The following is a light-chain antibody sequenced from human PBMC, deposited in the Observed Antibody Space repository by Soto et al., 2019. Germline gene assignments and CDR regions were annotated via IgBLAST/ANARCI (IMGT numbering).Light chain of an antibody. CDR1: SSDVGAYNY. V-gene: IGLV2-14*01. CDR2: DVS. J-gene: IGLJ1*01. CDR3: SSYTSDNTYV. Sequence: QSALTQPASVSGSPGQSITISCSGTSSDVGAYNYVSWYQQHPGKAPRVMIYDVSNRPSGVSNRFSGSKSGNTATLTISGLQAEDEADYYCSSYTSDNTYVFANGTKLTVL.